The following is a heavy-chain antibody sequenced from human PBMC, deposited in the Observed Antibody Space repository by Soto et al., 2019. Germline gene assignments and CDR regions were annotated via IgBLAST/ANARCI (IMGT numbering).Heavy chain of an antibody. V-gene: IGHV3-48*02. CDR2: ITSDTKTI. J-gene: IGHJ4*02. D-gene: IGHD6-19*01. CDR3: ARSVEGHFDY. Sequence: EVQLVESGGALVQRGGSLTLSCAASGFRFSIYSMNWVRQAPGKGLEWSAYITSDTKTIKYAESVKGRFTISRDNAKNSGYLQMDNLSDEDTAVYYCARSVEGHFDYWGQGTVVTVSS. CDR1: GFRFSIYS.